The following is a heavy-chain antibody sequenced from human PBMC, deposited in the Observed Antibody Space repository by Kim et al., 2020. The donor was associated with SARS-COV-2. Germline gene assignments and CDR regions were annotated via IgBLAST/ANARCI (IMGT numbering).Heavy chain of an antibody. D-gene: IGHD2-2*01. CDR3: ARGGGGFVVAPLLENWFDP. CDR1: GGTFSSYA. V-gene: IGHV1-69*13. CDR2: IIPIFGTA. Sequence: SVKVSCKASGGTFSSYAISWVRQAPGQGLEWMGGIIPIFGTANYAQKFQGRVTITADESTSTAYMELSSLRSEDTAVYYCARGGGGFVVAPLLENWFDPWGQGTLVTVSS. J-gene: IGHJ5*02.